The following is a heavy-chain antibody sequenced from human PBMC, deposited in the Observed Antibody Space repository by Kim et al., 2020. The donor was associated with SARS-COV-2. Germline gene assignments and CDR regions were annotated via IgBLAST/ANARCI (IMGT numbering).Heavy chain of an antibody. CDR2: IYYSGST. V-gene: IGHV4-39*01. CDR1: GGSISSSSYY. J-gene: IGHJ4*02. D-gene: IGHD6-13*01. Sequence: SETLSLTCTVSGGSISSSSYYWGWIRQPPGKGLEWIGSIYYSGSTYYNPSLKSRVTISVDTSKNQFSLKLSSVTAADTAVYYCARTRSSSWYAPHYYFDYWGQGTLVTVSS. CDR3: ARTRSSSWYAPHYYFDY.